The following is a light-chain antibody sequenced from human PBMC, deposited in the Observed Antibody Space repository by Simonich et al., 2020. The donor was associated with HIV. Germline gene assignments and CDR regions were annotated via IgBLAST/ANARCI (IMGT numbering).Light chain of an antibody. CDR2: WAS. V-gene: IGKV4-1*01. CDR1: QSVLYSSNNKNY. CDR3: QQYYTTTWT. J-gene: IGKJ1*01. Sequence: DIVMTQSPDSLAVSLGERATINCKSSQSVLYSSNNKNYLAWYQQKPGRPPKLLIDWASTRESGVPDRSSGSGSGTDFTLTISSLQAEDVAVYDCQQYYTTTWTFGQGTKVEIK.